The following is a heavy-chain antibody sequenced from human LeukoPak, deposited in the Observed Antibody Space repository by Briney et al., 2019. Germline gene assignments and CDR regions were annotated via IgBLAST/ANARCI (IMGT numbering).Heavy chain of an antibody. CDR2: ISAYNGNT. V-gene: IGHV1-18*01. J-gene: IGHJ5*02. D-gene: IGHD6-13*01. CDR1: GYTFTSYG. CDR3: ARDRAAEGFDP. Sequence: ASVQDSCKASGYTFTSYGISWVRQAPGQGLEWMGWISAYNGNTNYAQKLQGRVTMTTDTSTSTAYMELRSLRSDDTAVYYCARDRAAEGFDPWGQGTLVTVSS.